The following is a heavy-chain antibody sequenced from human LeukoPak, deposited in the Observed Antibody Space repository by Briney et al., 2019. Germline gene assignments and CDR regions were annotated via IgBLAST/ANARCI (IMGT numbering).Heavy chain of an antibody. D-gene: IGHD4-23*01. Sequence: RSETLSLTCTVSGYSISSGYYWGWIRQPPGKGLEWIGSIYHSGSTYYNPSLKSRVTISVDTSKNQFSLKLSSVTAADTAVYYCARSVTPDPQRWAGHNWFDPWGQGTLVTVSS. CDR2: IYHSGST. CDR3: ARSVTPDPQRWAGHNWFDP. CDR1: GYSISSGYY. V-gene: IGHV4-38-2*02. J-gene: IGHJ5*02.